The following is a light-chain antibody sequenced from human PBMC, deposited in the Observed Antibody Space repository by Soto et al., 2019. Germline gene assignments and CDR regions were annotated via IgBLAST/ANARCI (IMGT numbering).Light chain of an antibody. CDR3: QDYGSSSWT. J-gene: IGKJ1*01. Sequence: EIVLTQSPGTLSLSPGERATLSCRASQSVSSSYLAWYQQKPGQAPRLLIYGASSRATGIPDRFSGSGSGTDFTITISRPVPEDFAVYYCQDYGSSSWTFGQGTKVEIK. CDR2: GAS. CDR1: QSVSSSY. V-gene: IGKV3-20*01.